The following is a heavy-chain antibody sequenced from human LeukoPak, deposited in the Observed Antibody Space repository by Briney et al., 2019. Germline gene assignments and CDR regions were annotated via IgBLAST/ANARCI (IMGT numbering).Heavy chain of an antibody. Sequence: PSQTLSLTCTVSGGSISSGDYYWSWIRQPPGKGLEWIGYIFYSGSAYYNPSLQTRVTISVDTSKNQFSLRLSSVTAADTAVYYCAKTATSSSYLSWFDPWGQGTLVTVSS. CDR2: IFYSGSA. V-gene: IGHV4-30-4*01. CDR3: AKTATSSSYLSWFDP. D-gene: IGHD1-1*01. J-gene: IGHJ5*02. CDR1: GGSISSGDYY.